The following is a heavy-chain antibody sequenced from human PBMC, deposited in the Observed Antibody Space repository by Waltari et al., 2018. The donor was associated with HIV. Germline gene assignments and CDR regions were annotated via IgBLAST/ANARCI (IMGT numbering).Heavy chain of an antibody. Sequence: QVQLQESGPGLVKPSETLSLTCTVSGGSISSYYCSWIRQPPGKGLEWIGYIYYSGTTNYNPSLTSRVTISVDTSKIQFALRLSSVTAADTAGYYCARAVVGATSPFDYWGQGTLVTVSS. CDR2: IYYSGTT. CDR1: GGSISSYY. CDR3: ARAVVGATSPFDY. V-gene: IGHV4-59*01. D-gene: IGHD1-26*01. J-gene: IGHJ4*02.